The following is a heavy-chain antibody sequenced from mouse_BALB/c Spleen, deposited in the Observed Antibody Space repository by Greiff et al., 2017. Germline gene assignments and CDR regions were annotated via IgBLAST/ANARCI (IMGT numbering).Heavy chain of an antibody. CDR2: ISDGGSYT. D-gene: IGHD2-1*01. CDR3: ARDQDGNYAFAY. V-gene: IGHV5-4*02. CDR1: GFTFSDYY. J-gene: IGHJ3*01. Sequence: EVKVVESGGGLVKPGGSLKLSCAASGFTFSDYYMYWVRQTPEKRLEWVATISDGGSYTYYPDSVKGRFTISRDNAKNNLYLQMSSLKSEDTAMYYCARDQDGNYAFAYWGQGTLVTVSA.